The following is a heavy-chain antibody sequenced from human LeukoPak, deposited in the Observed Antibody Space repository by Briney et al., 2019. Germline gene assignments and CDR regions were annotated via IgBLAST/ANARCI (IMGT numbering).Heavy chain of an antibody. CDR3: TTDPMTTEVTIDY. CDR1: GFTFSNGC. J-gene: IGHJ4*02. D-gene: IGHD4-23*01. V-gene: IGHV3-15*01. CDR2: IKSRTDGGTT. Sequence: GGSLRLSCAASGFTFSNGCMSWVRQAPGKGLEWVGRIKSRTDGGTTDYAAPVKGRFTNSRDDSTTTLYLKMTSLKTEDTAVYYCTTDPMTTEVTIDYSGQGTLVTASS.